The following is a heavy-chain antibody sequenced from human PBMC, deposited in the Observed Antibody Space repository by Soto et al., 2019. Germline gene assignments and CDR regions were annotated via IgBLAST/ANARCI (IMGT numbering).Heavy chain of an antibody. V-gene: IGHV4-59*01. CDR1: GGSISSYY. J-gene: IGHJ5*02. D-gene: IGHD3-10*01. CDR3: ARSLRRPWFDP. CDR2: MYNTGST. Sequence: PSGTLSLTCTVSGGSISSYYWSWIRQPPGKGLEWIGYMYNTGSTIYNPSLKSRVTISVDTSKNQFSLKMNSVTAADTAVYYCARSLRRPWFDPWGQGTLVTVSS.